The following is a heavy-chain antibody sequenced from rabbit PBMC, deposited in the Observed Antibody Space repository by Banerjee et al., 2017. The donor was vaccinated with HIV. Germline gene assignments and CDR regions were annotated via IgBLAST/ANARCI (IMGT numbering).Heavy chain of an antibody. CDR1: GFSLSIYE. CDR2: SYAGSSGTT. J-gene: IGHJ6*01. Sequence: QSLEESGGDLVKPGAFLTLTCTASGFSLSIYEMCWVRQAPGKGLEWIACSYAGSSGTTYYANWAKGRFTISKTSSTTVTLQMTSLTAADTATYFCARGPDTYDYDDYVYVAKTYGMDLWGPGTLVTVS. D-gene: IGHD2-1*01. V-gene: IGHV1S40*01. CDR3: ARGPDTYDYDDYVYVAKTYGMDL.